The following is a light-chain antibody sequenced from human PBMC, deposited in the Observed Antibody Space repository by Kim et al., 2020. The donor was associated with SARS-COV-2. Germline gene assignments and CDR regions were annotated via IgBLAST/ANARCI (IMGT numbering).Light chain of an antibody. V-gene: IGKV1-17*03. CDR1: QGISNS. CDR3: LQHNSYPLT. Sequence: DIQMTQSPSAMSASVGDRVTITCRASQGISNSLAWFQQKAGKVPKRLIYAASNLQSGVPSRFSGSGSGTEFTLTISSLHPEDFATYYCLQHNSYPLTFGQGTKVDIK. CDR2: AAS. J-gene: IGKJ1*01.